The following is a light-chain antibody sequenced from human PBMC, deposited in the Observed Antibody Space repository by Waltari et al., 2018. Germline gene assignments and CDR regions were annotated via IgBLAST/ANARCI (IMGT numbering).Light chain of an antibody. V-gene: IGLV3-1*01. CDR2: QDS. J-gene: IGLJ2*01. CDR1: TLGDKY. Sequence: SYELTQPPSVPVSPGKTASITCSGDTLGDKYACWYQQKPGQSPVLVIYQDSKRPSGIPERFSGSNSGNTATLTISGTQAMDEADYYCQAWDSSTVVFGGGTKLTVL. CDR3: QAWDSSTVV.